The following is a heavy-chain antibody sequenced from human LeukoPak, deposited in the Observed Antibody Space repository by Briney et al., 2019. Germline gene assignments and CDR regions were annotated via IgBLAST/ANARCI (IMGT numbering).Heavy chain of an antibody. CDR1: GYTFTGYY. V-gene: IGHV1-2*06. Sequence: GASVKVSCKASGYTFTGYYMHWVRRAPGQGLEWMGRINPNSGGTNYAQKFQGRVTMTRDTSISTAYMELSRLRSDDTAVYYCARAPNRRTAYYMDVWGKGTTVTVSS. CDR3: ARAPNRRTAYYMDV. J-gene: IGHJ6*03. D-gene: IGHD1-14*01. CDR2: INPNSGGT.